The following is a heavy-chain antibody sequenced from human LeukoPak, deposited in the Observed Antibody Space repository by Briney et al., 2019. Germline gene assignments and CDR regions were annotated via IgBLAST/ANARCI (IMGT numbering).Heavy chain of an antibody. V-gene: IGHV1-2*02. Sequence: GASVKVSCKASGYTFTDSNYNMHWVRQAPGQGLEWMGGTKPSSGGTTYAQNLQGRVSMTWDTSISTGYMELTRLTSDDTAVYYCARDTRGSLDYWGQGTQVTVSS. CDR1: GYTFTDSNYN. CDR3: ARDTRGSLDY. CDR2: TKPSSGGT. D-gene: IGHD1-26*01. J-gene: IGHJ4*02.